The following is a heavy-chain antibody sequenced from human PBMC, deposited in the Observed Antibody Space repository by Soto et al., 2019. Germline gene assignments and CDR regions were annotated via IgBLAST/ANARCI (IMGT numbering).Heavy chain of an antibody. CDR1: YRSLTSYQ. D-gene: IGHD1-26*01. CDR2: TSYTGNT. Sequence: TLPLKCIVSYRSLTSYQRSWIRRFTGKGLELIAYTSYTGNTKYTPSLKSRVTISLDTSQNQLSLKLTFMTAADAAAYYCARHMHAGFTHYFDPWGQGTLGTVSS. V-gene: IGHV4-59*08. CDR3: ARHMHAGFTHYFDP. J-gene: IGHJ5*02.